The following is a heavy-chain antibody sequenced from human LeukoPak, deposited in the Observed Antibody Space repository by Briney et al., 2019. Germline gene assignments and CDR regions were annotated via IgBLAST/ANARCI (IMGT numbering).Heavy chain of an antibody. V-gene: IGHV1-46*01. CDR1: GYTFTSYY. CDR3: ARGNTMVRGASHYMDV. Sequence: ASVKVSCKASGYTFTSYYMHWVRQAPGQGLEWMGIINPSGGSTSYAQKFQGRVTITADKSTSTAYMELSSLRSEDTAVYYCARGNTMVRGASHYMDVWGKGTTVTVSS. D-gene: IGHD3-10*01. J-gene: IGHJ6*03. CDR2: INPSGGST.